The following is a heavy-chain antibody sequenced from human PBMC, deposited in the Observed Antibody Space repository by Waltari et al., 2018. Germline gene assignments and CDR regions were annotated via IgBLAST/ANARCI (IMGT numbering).Heavy chain of an antibody. Sequence: EVQLVESGGGLVQPGGSLRLSRAASGFTFRSHWMTWVRQAPGKGPEWLANIKADGSEQYYADSVKGRFTISRDNAENSLYLQMDSLTLEDTAVYYCAGGPKWVNYWGQGTLVTVSS. CDR1: GFTFRSHW. V-gene: IGHV3-7*04. J-gene: IGHJ4*02. CDR2: IKADGSEQ. D-gene: IGHD1-26*01. CDR3: AGGPKWVNY.